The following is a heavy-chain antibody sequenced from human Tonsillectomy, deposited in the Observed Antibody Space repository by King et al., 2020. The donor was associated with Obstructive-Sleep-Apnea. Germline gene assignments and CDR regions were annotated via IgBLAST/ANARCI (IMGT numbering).Heavy chain of an antibody. Sequence: VQLVESGGTLVQPGGSLRLSCAASGFSATDNYMSWVRQTPGTGLEWVSVIYSGGSTYYADSVQGRLTISRHNSKNTLYLQMNSLRTEDTAGYYCAMGDWRPVAGSFKYWGQGTLVTVSS. CDR3: AMGDWRPVAGSFKY. V-gene: IGHV3-53*04. CDR2: IYSGGST. J-gene: IGHJ4*02. D-gene: IGHD6-19*01. CDR1: GFSATDNY.